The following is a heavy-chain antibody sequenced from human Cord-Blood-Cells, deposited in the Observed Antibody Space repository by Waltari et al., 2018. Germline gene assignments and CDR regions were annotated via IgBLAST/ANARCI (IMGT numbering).Heavy chain of an antibody. Sequence: QVQLVQSGAEVKKPGASVKVSCKASGYTFTSYDINWVRQATGQGLEWMGWMNPNSGNTSYAEEFQGRVTMTGNTSISTAYMELSSLRSEDTARYYCARLATVTTNDYWGQGTLVTVSS. CDR2: MNPNSGNT. CDR3: ARLATVTTNDY. V-gene: IGHV1-8*01. J-gene: IGHJ4*02. CDR1: GYTFTSYD. D-gene: IGHD4-4*01.